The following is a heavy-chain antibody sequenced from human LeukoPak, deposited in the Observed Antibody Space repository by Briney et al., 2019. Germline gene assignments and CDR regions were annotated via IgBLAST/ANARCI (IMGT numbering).Heavy chain of an antibody. CDR3: ARVGIYSSGYEYYYGMDV. Sequence: SETLSLTCTVSGGSISNYYWSWIRQPPGKGQEWIGYIYNSGSTNYNPSLKSRVTISVDTSKNQFSLKLNSVTAADTAVYYCARVGIYSSGYEYYYGMDVWGQGTTVTVSS. CDR2: IYNSGST. J-gene: IGHJ6*02. D-gene: IGHD3-22*01. CDR1: GGSISNYY. V-gene: IGHV4-59*01.